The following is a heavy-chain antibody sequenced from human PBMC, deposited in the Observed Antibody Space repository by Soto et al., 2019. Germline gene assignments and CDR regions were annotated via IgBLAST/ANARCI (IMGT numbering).Heavy chain of an antibody. CDR3: ARHGLGYDDTGHAFDS. Sequence: QVLLVQSGAEMREPGASVKVSCKASGHTNTGYGISWVRQAPGQGLEWMGLISAFNLATNYAQRFQGRVTVTIDTFTSTAQMELTSLRSDDTAVYYCARHGLGYDDTGHAFDSWGQGTLVTVSS. CDR1: GHTNTGYG. D-gene: IGHD2-15*01. CDR2: ISAFNLAT. V-gene: IGHV1-18*01. J-gene: IGHJ4*02.